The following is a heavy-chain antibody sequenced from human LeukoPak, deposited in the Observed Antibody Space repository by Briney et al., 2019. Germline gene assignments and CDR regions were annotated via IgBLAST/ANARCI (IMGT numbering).Heavy chain of an antibody. Sequence: ASVTVFCKASGYIFTNYGISWASQAPGQGLEWMGWISTNKGNTNYAQRLQGRVTMTTDTSTTTAYMDLRSLRSDDTAIYYCVRDIQWRFDPWGQGTLVTVSS. CDR2: ISTNKGNT. CDR3: VRDIQWRFDP. D-gene: IGHD2-8*01. V-gene: IGHV1-18*01. J-gene: IGHJ5*02. CDR1: GYIFTNYG.